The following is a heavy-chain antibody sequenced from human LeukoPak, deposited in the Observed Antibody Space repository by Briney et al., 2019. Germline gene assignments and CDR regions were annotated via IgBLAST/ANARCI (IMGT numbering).Heavy chain of an antibody. CDR3: ARTYYDFWGGYTGMGHIDY. V-gene: IGHV3-48*03. CDR2: ISSSGSTI. J-gene: IGHJ4*02. Sequence: PGGSLGLSCAASGFTFSSYEMNWVRQAPGKGLEWVSYISSSGSTIYYADSVKGRFTISRDNAKNSLYLQMNSLRAEDTAVYYCARTYYDFWGGYTGMGHIDYWGQGTLVTVSS. D-gene: IGHD3-3*01. CDR1: GFTFSSYE.